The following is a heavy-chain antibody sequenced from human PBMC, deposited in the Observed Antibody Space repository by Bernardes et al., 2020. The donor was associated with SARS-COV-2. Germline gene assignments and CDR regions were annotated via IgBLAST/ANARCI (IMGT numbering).Heavy chain of an antibody. CDR1: GYFFSTYG. CDR3: ARDRPNFRPSTTTLDY. D-gene: IGHD1-1*01. V-gene: IGHV1-18*04. Sequence: ASVKVSCKTSGYFFSTYGLAWVRQAPGQGLEWLGWISAYNKDTNIAQKFQGRVTMTTDTSTNTAHMELRSLRPDDTAVYYCARDRPNFRPSTTTLDYWGQGTLVTASS. CDR2: ISAYNKDT. J-gene: IGHJ4*02.